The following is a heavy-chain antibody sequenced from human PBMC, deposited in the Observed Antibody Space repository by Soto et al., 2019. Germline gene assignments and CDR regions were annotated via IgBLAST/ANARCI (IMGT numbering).Heavy chain of an antibody. CDR1: GFTVSSNY. J-gene: IGHJ6*04. CDR2: IYSAGNT. V-gene: IGHV3-66*01. D-gene: IGHD1-26*01. CDR3: ARDFVVGGTTINYYNGMDV. Sequence: GGSLRLSCAASGFTVSSNYMSWVRQAPGKGLEWISIIYSAGNTYYADSVKGRFTISRDNSKNTLYLQMNSLGAEDTAVYYCARDFVVGGTTINYYNGMDVWGKGTTVTVSS.